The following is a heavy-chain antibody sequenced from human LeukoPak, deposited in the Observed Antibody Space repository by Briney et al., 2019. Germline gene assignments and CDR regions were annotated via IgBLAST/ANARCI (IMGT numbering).Heavy chain of an antibody. Sequence: SETLSLTCTVSGDSISSYYWSWIRQSAGKGLESIGRINTSGNTNYNPSLKRRVTMSLDTSKNHFSLNLSSVTVTHTAVYYCARGRLGFRVDVWGKGGTVTVSS. V-gene: IGHV4-4*07. D-gene: IGHD2-15*01. CDR3: ARGRLGFRVDV. CDR1: GDSISSYY. CDR2: INTSGNT. J-gene: IGHJ6*01.